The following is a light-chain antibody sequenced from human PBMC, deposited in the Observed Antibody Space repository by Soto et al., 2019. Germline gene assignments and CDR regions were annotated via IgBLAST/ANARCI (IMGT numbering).Light chain of an antibody. V-gene: IGLV1-47*01. CDR1: SSNIGSNY. CDR2: RNN. J-gene: IGLJ3*02. Sequence: QSVLTQPPSASGTPGQRVNISCSGSSSNIGSNYVYWYRQFPGTAPKLLIQRNNQRPSGVPARFSGSKSGTSASLAISGLRSEDEADYYCCSYAGSYTWIFGGGTKVTV. CDR3: CSYAGSYTWI.